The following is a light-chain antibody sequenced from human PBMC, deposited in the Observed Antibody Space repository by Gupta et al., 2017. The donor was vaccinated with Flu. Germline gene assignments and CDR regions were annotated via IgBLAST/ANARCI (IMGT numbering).Light chain of an antibody. V-gene: IGKV3-11*01. J-gene: IGKJ1*01. CDR1: QSVSSY. Sequence: EIVLTQSPDTLSLSPGERATLSCRASQSVSSYLAWYQQKPGQAPRLLIYDASSRATGIPARFSGSGSVTDFTLSIVSLEPEDFAVYYCQQRVNWPWTFGQGTKVEIK. CDR2: DAS. CDR3: QQRVNWPWT.